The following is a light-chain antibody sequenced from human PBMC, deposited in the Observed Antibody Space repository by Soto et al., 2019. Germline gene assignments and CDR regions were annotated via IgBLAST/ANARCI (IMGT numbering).Light chain of an antibody. V-gene: IGKV3-11*01. CDR1: QSIRTS. CDR3: QQRNVWPPIT. Sequence: EVVLTQSPATLSLSPGERATLSCSASQSIRTSLAWYQQKPGQAPRLVIFDASNRANGVPARFGGSGSGTDFTLTINSLEPEDFAVYYCQQRNVWPPITFGQGTRLEI. J-gene: IGKJ5*01. CDR2: DAS.